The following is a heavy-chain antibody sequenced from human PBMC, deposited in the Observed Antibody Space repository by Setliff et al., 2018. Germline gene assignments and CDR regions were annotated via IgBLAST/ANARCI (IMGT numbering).Heavy chain of an antibody. J-gene: IGHJ4*02. CDR1: DFSVGSVYY. CDR2: VYYSGTT. Sequence: SETLSLTCTVSDFSVGSVYYWGWIRQSPGKGLEWIASVYYSGTTYYNPSLESRVTISVDTSKNQFSLKLSSVTAADTAVYFCATSGFCSAGSCYSFDDWGQGALVTVSS. D-gene: IGHD6-19*01. CDR3: ATSGFCSAGSCYSFDD. V-gene: IGHV4-38-2*02.